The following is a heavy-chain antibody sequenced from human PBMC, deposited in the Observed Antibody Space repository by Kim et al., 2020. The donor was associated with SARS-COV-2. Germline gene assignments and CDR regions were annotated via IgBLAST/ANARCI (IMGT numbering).Heavy chain of an antibody. V-gene: IGHV3-48*03. J-gene: IGHJ3*02. CDR1: GFTFSSYE. CDR2: ISRSGSTI. D-gene: IGHD3-22*01. Sequence: GGSLKLSCAASGFTFSSYEMNWVRQAPGKGLEWVSYISRSGSTIYYADSVKGRFTISRDNAKNSLYLHMNSLRAEDTAVYYCAREERIPILVVVITSAFDIWGQGTMVTVSS. CDR3: AREERIPILVVVITSAFDI.